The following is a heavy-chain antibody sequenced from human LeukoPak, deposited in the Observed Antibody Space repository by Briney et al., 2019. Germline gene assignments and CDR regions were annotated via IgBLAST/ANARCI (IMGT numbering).Heavy chain of an antibody. V-gene: IGHV3-33*06. CDR3: TKVQREIEPFMDV. D-gene: IGHD2/OR15-2a*01. CDR1: GFTFSSYG. Sequence: GRSLRLSCAASGFTFSSYGMHWVRQAPGKGLEWLAVIWYDGSHKHNADSVKGRFTISRDNSKNTLYLQMNSLRAEDTAVYYCTKVQREIEPFMDVWGKGTTVTVSS. J-gene: IGHJ6*03. CDR2: IWYDGSHK.